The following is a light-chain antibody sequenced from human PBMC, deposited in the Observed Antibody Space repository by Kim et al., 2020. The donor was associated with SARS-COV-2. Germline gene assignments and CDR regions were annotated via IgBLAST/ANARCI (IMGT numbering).Light chain of an antibody. CDR1: TIGRES. CDR3: QVWHRNSDHWV. CDR2: NDS. J-gene: IGLJ3*02. V-gene: IGLV3-21*04. Sequence: SYELTQPPSVSVAPGRTATITCGGDTIGRESVHWYRQKAGQAPVVVIYNDSDRPSGIPERLSGSNSGNTATLTISRVEAGDEADYYCQVWHRNSDHWVFGGGTQLTVL.